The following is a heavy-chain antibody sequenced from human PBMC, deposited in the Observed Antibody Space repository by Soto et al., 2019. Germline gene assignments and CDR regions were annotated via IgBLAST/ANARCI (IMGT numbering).Heavy chain of an antibody. D-gene: IGHD4-17*01. V-gene: IGHV4-61*01. Sequence: KASETLSLTCSVSGGYVSNKTYYWSWIRQPPGKRLEWIGYVYYSGTTNYNPSLKSRVTISVDLSKNQFSLRLSSVTTADTALYYCARTTAVPNTLRSRYFFDYWGQGTLVTVSS. CDR1: GGYVSNKTYY. J-gene: IGHJ4*02. CDR3: ARTTAVPNTLRSRYFFDY. CDR2: VYYSGTT.